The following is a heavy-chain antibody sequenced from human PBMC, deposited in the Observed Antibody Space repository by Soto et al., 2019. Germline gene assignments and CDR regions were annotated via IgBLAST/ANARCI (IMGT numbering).Heavy chain of an antibody. D-gene: IGHD2-2*01. V-gene: IGHV1-46*01. J-gene: IGHJ6*02. CDR3: ARDGPTTDYDYYGMDV. Sequence: QVQLVQSGAEVKKPGASVKVSCKASGYTFTSYYMHWVRQAPGQGLEWMGIINPSGGSTSYAQKFQGRVTMTRDTSTSTVYMELSSLRSEATAVYYCARDGPTTDYDYYGMDVWGQGTTVTVSS. CDR1: GYTFTSYY. CDR2: INPSGGST.